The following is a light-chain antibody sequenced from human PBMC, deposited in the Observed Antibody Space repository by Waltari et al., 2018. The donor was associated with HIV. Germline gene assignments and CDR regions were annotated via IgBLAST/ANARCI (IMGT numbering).Light chain of an antibody. J-gene: IGLJ2*01. CDR3: QVWDSSSDHVL. V-gene: IGLV3-21*04. Sequence: SYVVSQPPSVSVAPGQTAAITCGGNNIGSLSVPWYQQRPGQAPVLVISYDNDRPSGIPERFSGSSSGNTATLTIRGVEAGDEAYYYCQVWDSSSDHVLFGGGTKLTVL. CDR1: NIGSLS. CDR2: YDN.